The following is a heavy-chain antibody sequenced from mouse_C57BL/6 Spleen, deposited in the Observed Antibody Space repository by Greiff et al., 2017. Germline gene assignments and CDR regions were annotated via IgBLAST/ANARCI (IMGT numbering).Heavy chain of an antibody. CDR1: GYSITSGYY. J-gene: IGHJ2*01. Sequence: EVQLVESGPGLVKPSQSLSLTCSVTGYSITSGYYWNWIRQFPGNKLEWMGYISYDGSNNYNPSLKNRISITRDTSKNQFFLKLNSVTTEDTATYYCASLYYGNYWYFDYWGQGTTLTVSS. V-gene: IGHV3-6*01. CDR3: ASLYYGNYWYFDY. D-gene: IGHD2-1*01. CDR2: ISYDGSN.